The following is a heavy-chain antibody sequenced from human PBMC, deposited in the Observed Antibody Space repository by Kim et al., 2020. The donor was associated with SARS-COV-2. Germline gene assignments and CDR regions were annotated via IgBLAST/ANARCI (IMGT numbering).Heavy chain of an antibody. Sequence: ASVKVSCKASGYTFSNYDFNWVRQAAGQGLEWMGWMNPNSGNTGFAQRFQGRVTMTRNTSISTAYMELSSLRSDDTAVYYCAREAVTGYCSGGSCYRDTFDIWGQGTMVTVSS. J-gene: IGHJ3*02. D-gene: IGHD2-15*01. V-gene: IGHV1-8*01. CDR3: AREAVTGYCSGGSCYRDTFDI. CDR2: MNPNSGNT. CDR1: GYTFSNYD.